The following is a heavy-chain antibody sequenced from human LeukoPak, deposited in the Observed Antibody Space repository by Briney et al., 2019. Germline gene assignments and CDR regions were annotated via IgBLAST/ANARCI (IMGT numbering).Heavy chain of an antibody. CDR3: TTSYYYDSSGYYYYYGMDV. Sequence: GGSLRLSCAASGFTFSNAWMSWVRQAPGKGLEWVGRIKSKTEGGTTDYAAPVKGRFTISRDDSKNTLYLQMNSLKTEDTDVYYCTTSYYYDSSGYYYYYGMDVWGQGTTVTVSS. D-gene: IGHD3-22*01. V-gene: IGHV3-15*01. J-gene: IGHJ6*02. CDR2: IKSKTEGGTT. CDR1: GFTFSNAW.